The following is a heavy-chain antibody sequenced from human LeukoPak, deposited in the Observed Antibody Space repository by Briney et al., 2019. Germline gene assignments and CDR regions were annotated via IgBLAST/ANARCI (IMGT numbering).Heavy chain of an antibody. CDR1: GFTFSSYA. CDR2: ISGSGDST. J-gene: IGHJ4*02. V-gene: IGHV3-23*01. CDR3: AKKVPANWGSYFDY. D-gene: IGHD7-27*01. Sequence: GGSLRLSCAASGFTFSSYAMSWVRQAPGKGLEWVSAISGSGDSTYSTDSVKGRFTISRDNSKNTLYLQMNSMRAEDTAVYYCAKKVPANWGSYFDYWGQGTLVTVSS.